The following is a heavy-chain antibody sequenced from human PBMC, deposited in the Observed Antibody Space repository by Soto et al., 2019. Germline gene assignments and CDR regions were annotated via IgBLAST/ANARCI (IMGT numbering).Heavy chain of an antibody. CDR3: ARVWFGESSWFDP. D-gene: IGHD3-10*01. Sequence: SETLSLTCTVSGASISSNTYCWSWIRQPPGQGLEWIGYICHSGNTYYNPSLKSRVTTSLDRSKNQFSLNLSSVTAADTAVYYCARVWFGESSWFDPWGQGTLVTVSS. CDR1: GASISSNTYC. J-gene: IGHJ5*02. CDR2: ICHSGNT. V-gene: IGHV4-30-2*01.